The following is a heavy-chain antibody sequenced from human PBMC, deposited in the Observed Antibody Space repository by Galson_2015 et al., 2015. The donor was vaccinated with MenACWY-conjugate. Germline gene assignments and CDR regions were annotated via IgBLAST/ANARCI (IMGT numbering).Heavy chain of an antibody. Sequence: QSGAEVKKPGESLKISCKTTGYSFTTYWIAWVRQMPGTGLEWMGLISPGDSNTRYSPSFQGQVTISADKSISTAYLQWSSLKASDTAMHYCERHPPGGRGMDVWGQGTTVTVSS. V-gene: IGHV5-51*01. J-gene: IGHJ6*02. CDR2: ISPGDSNT. CDR1: GYSFTTYW. D-gene: IGHD1-26*01. CDR3: ERHPPGGRGMDV.